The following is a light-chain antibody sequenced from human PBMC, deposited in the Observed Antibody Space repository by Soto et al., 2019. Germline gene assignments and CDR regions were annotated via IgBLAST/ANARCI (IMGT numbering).Light chain of an antibody. J-gene: IGLJ2*01. CDR2: SDN. Sequence: QSVLTQPPSASGTPGQRVTISCSGSSSNIGTNFVYWYQHLPGSAPKLLIYSDNRRPSGVPDRFSGSKAGTSASLDISGLRSEDETDYYCAAWDDSLTAVVFGGGTKLT. CDR3: AAWDDSLTAVV. CDR1: SSNIGTNF. V-gene: IGLV1-47*02.